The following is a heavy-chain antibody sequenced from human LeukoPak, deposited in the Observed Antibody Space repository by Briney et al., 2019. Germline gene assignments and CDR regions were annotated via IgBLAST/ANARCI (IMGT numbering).Heavy chain of an antibody. CDR1: GYSISSGYY. CDR3: AREGRNYYAMDV. CDR2: ICHSGDT. J-gene: IGHJ6*04. Sequence: SETLSLTCTVSGYSISSGYYWGWIRQPPGKGLEWIGNICHSGDTYYNPSLKSRVTISVDTSKNQFSLKLSSVTAADTAVYYCAREGRNYYAMDVWGKGTTVTVSS. V-gene: IGHV4-38-2*02.